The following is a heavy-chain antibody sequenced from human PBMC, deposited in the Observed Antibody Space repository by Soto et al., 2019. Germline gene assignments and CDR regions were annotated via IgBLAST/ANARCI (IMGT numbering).Heavy chain of an antibody. V-gene: IGHV3-33*01. CDR2: IWYDGSNK. Sequence: QVQLVESGGGVVHPGRSLRLACAATGFTFSSYGMHWVRQAPGKGLEWVAVIWYDGSNKYYADSVKGRFTISRDNSKNTLYLQMNSLRVEDTAVYYCARDRNVDIVATRSRPYYMDVWGKGTTVTVSS. D-gene: IGHD5-12*01. CDR3: ARDRNVDIVATRSRPYYMDV. CDR1: GFTFSSYG. J-gene: IGHJ6*03.